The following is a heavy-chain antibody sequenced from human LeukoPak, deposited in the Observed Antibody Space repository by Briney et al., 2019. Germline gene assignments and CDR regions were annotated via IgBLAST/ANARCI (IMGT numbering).Heavy chain of an antibody. CDR3: AREAPPEGGLTMVRGVIIGPFDY. J-gene: IGHJ4*02. D-gene: IGHD3-10*01. CDR2: IYTSVST. Sequence: SETLSLTCTVSGGSISSYYWSWIRQPAGKGLEWIGRIYTSVSTNYNPSLKSRVTMSVDTSKNQFSLKLSSVTAADTAVYYCAREAPPEGGLTMVRGVIIGPFDYWGQGTLVTVSS. CDR1: GGSISSYY. V-gene: IGHV4-4*07.